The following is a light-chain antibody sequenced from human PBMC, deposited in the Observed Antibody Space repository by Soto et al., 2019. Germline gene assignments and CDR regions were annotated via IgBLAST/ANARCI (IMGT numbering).Light chain of an antibody. CDR3: QQYNNWPRT. V-gene: IGKV3-15*01. Sequence: EIVMTQSPATLSVSPGERATLSCRASQSVSSNLAWYQQKPGQAPRLLIYGASTRATGIPVMFSGSGSGTEFTLTISSLQSEDFAVYYCQQYNNWPRTFGQGTKVEIK. CDR2: GAS. CDR1: QSVSSN. J-gene: IGKJ1*01.